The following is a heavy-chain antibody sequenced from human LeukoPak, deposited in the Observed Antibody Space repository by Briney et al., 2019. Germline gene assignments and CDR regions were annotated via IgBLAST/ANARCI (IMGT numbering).Heavy chain of an antibody. D-gene: IGHD6-13*01. Sequence: PSETLSLTCAVYGGSFSGYYWSWIRQPPGKGLEWIGEINHSGSTNYNPSLKSRVTISVDTSKNQFSLKLSSVTAADTAVYYCAREKGIAAAGTALYYYYYYMDVWGKGTTVTVSS. CDR1: GGSFSGYY. CDR3: AREKGIAAAGTALYYYYYYMDV. CDR2: INHSGST. V-gene: IGHV4-34*01. J-gene: IGHJ6*03.